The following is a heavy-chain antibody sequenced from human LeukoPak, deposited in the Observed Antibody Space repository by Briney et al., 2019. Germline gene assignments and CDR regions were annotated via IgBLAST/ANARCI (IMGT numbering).Heavy chain of an antibody. V-gene: IGHV3-48*01. CDR1: GFTFSSYG. J-gene: IGHJ3*02. Sequence: GGSLRLSCAASGFTFSSYGMTWVRQAPGKGLEWVSYISSSSSTIYYADSVKDRFTISRDNAKNSLYLQMNSLRAEDTAVYYCARFTDAFDIWGQGTMVTVSS. CDR2: ISSSSSTI. CDR3: ARFTDAFDI.